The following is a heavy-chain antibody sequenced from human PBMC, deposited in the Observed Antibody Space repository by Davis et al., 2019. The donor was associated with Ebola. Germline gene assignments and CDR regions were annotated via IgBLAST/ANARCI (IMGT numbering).Heavy chain of an antibody. D-gene: IGHD3/OR15-3a*01. CDR3: ARGSGDDDLLFSAFDI. V-gene: IGHV3-7*03. Sequence: GESLKISCAASGFTFSRFWMSWVRQVPGKGLEWVANIKQDGSEKYYVESVKGRFTISRDNAKNSLLLQMNSLRAEDTAVYFCARGSGDDDLLFSAFDIWGQGTMVTVSS. CDR1: GFTFSRFW. CDR2: IKQDGSEK. J-gene: IGHJ3*02.